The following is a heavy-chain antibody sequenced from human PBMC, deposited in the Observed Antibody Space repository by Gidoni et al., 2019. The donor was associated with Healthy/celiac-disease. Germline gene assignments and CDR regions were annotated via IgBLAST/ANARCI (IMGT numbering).Heavy chain of an antibody. CDR2: ISSSSSYI. J-gene: IGHJ3*02. CDR3: ARDGWELQTPIDAFDI. Sequence: EVQLVESGGGLVKPGGSLRLSCAASGFTFSRYSMNWVRQAPGKGREWVSSISSSSSYIYYADSVKGRFTISRDNAKNSLYLQMNSLRAEDTAVYYCARDGWELQTPIDAFDIWGQGTMVTVSS. V-gene: IGHV3-21*01. CDR1: GFTFSRYS. D-gene: IGHD1-26*01.